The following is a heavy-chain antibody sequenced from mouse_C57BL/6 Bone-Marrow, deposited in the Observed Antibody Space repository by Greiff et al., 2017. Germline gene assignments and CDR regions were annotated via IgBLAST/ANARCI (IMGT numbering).Heavy chain of an antibody. J-gene: IGHJ2*01. CDR3: TREITAVVAGDY. CDR1: GYTFTDYE. V-gene: IGHV1-15*01. D-gene: IGHD1-1*01. Sequence: VKLMESGAELVRPGASVTLSCKASGYTFTDYEMHWVKQTPVHGLEWIGAIDPDNGGTDYNQKFKGKARLTADKSSSTAYMELRSLTSEDSAVYYCTREITAVVAGDYWGQGTTRTGSS. CDR2: IDPDNGGT.